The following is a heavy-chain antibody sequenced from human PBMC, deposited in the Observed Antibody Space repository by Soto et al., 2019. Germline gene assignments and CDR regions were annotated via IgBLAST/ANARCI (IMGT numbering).Heavy chain of an antibody. V-gene: IGHV1-3*04. Sequence: QVQLVQSGAEVKKAGASVKVSCKASGYTFTNYALHWVRQAPGQRREWMGWINIGDGYTKYAQYFQGRVTIIGDTSAGTAYMELSSLRSEDTAVYYCARDIEYSRSPVRPDYWGQGTLVTVSS. CDR3: ARDIEYSRSPVRPDY. J-gene: IGHJ4*02. CDR2: INIGDGYT. D-gene: IGHD6-6*01. CDR1: GYTFTNYA.